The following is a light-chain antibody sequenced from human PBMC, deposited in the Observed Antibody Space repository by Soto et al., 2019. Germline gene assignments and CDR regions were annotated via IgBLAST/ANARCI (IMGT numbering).Light chain of an antibody. Sequence: DIQMTQSPSSLSASVGDTVTITCRASQSISNYFNWYQYKPGKAPQLLIYAASRLQSGVPSRFSGSGSGTDVTLTITSLQPEDFATYYCQQTYFSPWSFGQGTKVEV. V-gene: IGKV1-39*01. J-gene: IGKJ1*01. CDR2: AAS. CDR3: QQTYFSPWS. CDR1: QSISNY.